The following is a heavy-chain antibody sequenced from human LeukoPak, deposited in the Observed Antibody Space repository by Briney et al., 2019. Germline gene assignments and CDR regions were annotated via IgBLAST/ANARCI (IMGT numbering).Heavy chain of an antibody. Sequence: SETLPLTCTVSGGSISSGGYYWSWIRQHPGKGLEWIGYIYYSGSTYYNPSLKSRVTISVDTSKNQFPLKLSSVTAADTAVYYCARGEYGSGSLNYYYYGMDVWGQGTTVTVSS. D-gene: IGHD3-10*01. CDR2: IYYSGST. V-gene: IGHV4-31*03. CDR1: GGSISSGGYY. J-gene: IGHJ6*02. CDR3: ARGEYGSGSLNYYYYGMDV.